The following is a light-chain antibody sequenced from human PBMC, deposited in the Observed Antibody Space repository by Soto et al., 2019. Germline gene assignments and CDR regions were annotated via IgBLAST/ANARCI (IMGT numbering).Light chain of an antibody. CDR3: QQANSFPAIT. J-gene: IGKJ5*01. CDR1: QGISTW. V-gene: IGKV1-12*01. CDR2: AAS. Sequence: DIPLNQSPSSVSASVGDRVTITCRASQGISTWLAWYQQKPGKAPKLLIYAASTLQSGVPSRFTGSGSGTDFTLTITSLQPEDFATYFCQQANSFPAITFGQGTRLEIK.